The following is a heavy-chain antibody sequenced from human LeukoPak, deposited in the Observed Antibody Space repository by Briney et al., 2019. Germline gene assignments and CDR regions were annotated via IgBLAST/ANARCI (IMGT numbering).Heavy chain of an antibody. D-gene: IGHD2-2*01. V-gene: IGHV1-2*06. J-gene: IGHJ4*02. CDR2: INPNSGGT. CDR1: GYTFTGYY. Sequence: ASVNVSCKASGYTFTGYYMHWVRQAPGQGLEWMGRINPNSGGTNYAQKFQGRVTMTRDTSISTAYMELSRLRSDDTAVYYCAREDCSSTSCYIDYWGQGTLVTVSS. CDR3: AREDCSSTSCYIDY.